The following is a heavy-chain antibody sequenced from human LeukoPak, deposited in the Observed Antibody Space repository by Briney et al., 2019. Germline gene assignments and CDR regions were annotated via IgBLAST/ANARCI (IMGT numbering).Heavy chain of an antibody. CDR1: GFTLSSYA. Sequence: GGSLRLSCAASGFTLSSYAMSWVRQAPGKGLEWVSAISDTGNTYHADSVKGRFTISRDSSKNTLFLQMNRLGPEDAAVYYCAKAPVTTCRGAFCYPFDYWGLGTLVTVSS. CDR2: ISDTGNT. V-gene: IGHV3-23*01. CDR3: AKAPVTTCRGAFCYPFDY. J-gene: IGHJ4*02. D-gene: IGHD2-15*01.